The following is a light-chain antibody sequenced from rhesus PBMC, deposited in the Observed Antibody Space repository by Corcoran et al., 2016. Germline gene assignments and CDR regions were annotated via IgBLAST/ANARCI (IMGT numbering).Light chain of an antibody. Sequence: DVVMTQSPLSLPITPGQPASISCRSSQSLVHSNGNTYLSWYQQKPGQPPRLLIYKVSNRESGVPDRFSGSGAGTDCTLKISRVVAEVVGVSYCGQGTHWPPTFGQGTKVEIK. CDR3: GQGTHWPPT. V-gene: IGKV2-64*01. CDR2: KVS. CDR1: QSLVHSNGNTY. J-gene: IGKJ1*01.